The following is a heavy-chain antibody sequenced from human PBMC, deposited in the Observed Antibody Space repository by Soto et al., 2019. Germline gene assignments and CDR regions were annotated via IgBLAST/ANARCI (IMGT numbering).Heavy chain of an antibody. V-gene: IGHV3-30-3*01. CDR1: GFTFSSYA. CDR2: ISYDGSNK. J-gene: IGHJ6*02. D-gene: IGHD5-12*01. CDR3: ARNERDGYNLGNYYCYGMDV. Sequence: QVQLVESGGGVVQPGRSLRLSCAASGFTFSSYAVHWVRQAPGKGLEWVAVISYDGSNKYYTDSVKGRFTISRDNSKNTLYLQMNGLSAEDTAVYYCARNERDGYNLGNYYCYGMDVWGQGTTVTVSS.